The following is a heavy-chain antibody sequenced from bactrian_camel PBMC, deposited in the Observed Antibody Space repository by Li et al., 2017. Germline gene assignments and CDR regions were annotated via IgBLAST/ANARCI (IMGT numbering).Heavy chain of an antibody. CDR3: AEGRGSRGEHCYSLNY. V-gene: IGHV3S67*01. Sequence: EVQLVESGGGSVQAGGSLRLSCKVSDYPYRGYELSWYRQAQGKQREFVSSIDNRGSIDYARSAQGRFTISQDSARNTVYLQMNNLQPEDTATYYCAEGRGSRGEHCYSLNYWGQGTQVTVS. J-gene: IGHJ4*01. CDR2: IDNRGSI. CDR1: DYPYRGYE. D-gene: IGHD6*01.